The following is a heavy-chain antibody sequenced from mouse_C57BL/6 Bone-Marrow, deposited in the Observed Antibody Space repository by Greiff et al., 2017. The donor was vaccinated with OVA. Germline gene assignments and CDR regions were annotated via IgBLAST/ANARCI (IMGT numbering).Heavy chain of an antibody. Sequence: EVQGVESGGGLVQPGGSPKLSCAASGFTFSDYYMYWVRQTPEKRLEWVAYISNGGGSTYYPDTVKGRFTISRDNAKNTLYLQMSRLKSEDTAMYYCAKSHILDYWGQGTSVTVSS. CDR1: GFTFSDYY. J-gene: IGHJ4*01. CDR2: ISNGGGST. CDR3: AKSHILDY. V-gene: IGHV5-12*01.